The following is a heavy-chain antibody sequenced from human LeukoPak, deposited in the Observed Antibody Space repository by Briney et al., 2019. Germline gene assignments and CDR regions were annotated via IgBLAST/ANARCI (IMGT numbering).Heavy chain of an antibody. CDR3: ATAAATVTTLGY. V-gene: IGHV3-30*14. J-gene: IGHJ4*02. CDR1: GFTFSSYV. Sequence: GGSLRLSCAASGFTFSSYVMHWVRQAPGKGLEWVAVISYDGSNKYYADSAKGRFTISRDNSKNTLYLQMNSLRSEDTAVYYCATAAATVTTLGYWGQGTLVTVSS. CDR2: ISYDGSNK. D-gene: IGHD4-17*01.